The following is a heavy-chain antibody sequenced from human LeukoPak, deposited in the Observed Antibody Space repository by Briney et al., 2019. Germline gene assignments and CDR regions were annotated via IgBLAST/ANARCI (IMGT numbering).Heavy chain of an antibody. J-gene: IGHJ2*01. CDR3: AKDGRGYYRYWYFDL. Sequence: RSLRLSCAASGFTFSSYGMHWVRQAPGKGLEWVAVISYDGSNKYYADSVKGRFTISRDNSKNTLYLQMNSLRAEDTAVYYCAKDGRGYYRYWYFDLWGRGTLVTVSS. V-gene: IGHV3-30*18. D-gene: IGHD3-3*01. CDR1: GFTFSSYG. CDR2: ISYDGSNK.